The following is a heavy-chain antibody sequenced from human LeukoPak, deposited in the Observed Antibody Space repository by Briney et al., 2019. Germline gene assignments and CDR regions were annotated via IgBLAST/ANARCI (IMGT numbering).Heavy chain of an antibody. CDR3: ACSGPYSNGGVMTDY. J-gene: IGHJ4*02. CDR2: AYRDGNT. D-gene: IGHD6-19*01. CDR1: GLIVSSNY. V-gene: IGHV3-66*01. Sequence: GGSLRLSCAASGLIVSSNYMSWVRQAPGKGLEWVSIAYRDGNTNYADSVKGRFTISRDTSKNTLSLQMNSLRAEDTAVYYCACSGPYSNGGVMTDYWGQGTLVTVSS.